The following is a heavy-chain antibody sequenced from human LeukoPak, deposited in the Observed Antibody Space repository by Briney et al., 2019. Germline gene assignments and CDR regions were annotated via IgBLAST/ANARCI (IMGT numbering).Heavy chain of an antibody. V-gene: IGHV3-21*01. Sequence: PGGSLRLSCAASGFTFSTYSMNWVRQAPGKGLEWVSSISSSSRYIYYADSVKGRFTISRDNAKNSLYLQMNSLRAEGTAVYYCAGGGDYEFDIWGQGTMVTVSS. CDR1: GFTFSTYS. CDR2: ISSSSRYI. J-gene: IGHJ3*02. CDR3: AGGGDYEFDI. D-gene: IGHD3-16*01.